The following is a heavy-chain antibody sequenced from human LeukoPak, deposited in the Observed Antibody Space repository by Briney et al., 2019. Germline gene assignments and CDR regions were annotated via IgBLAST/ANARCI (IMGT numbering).Heavy chain of an antibody. CDR2: INYRGDT. CDR3: ARAGADPLLGFDS. CDR1: SGSISSNNHY. D-gene: IGHD4/OR15-4a*01. Sequence: SETLSLTCTVPSGSISSNNHYWGWIRQPHGKGLEWLGSINYRGDTDYNPSLKSRVTISVDPSKNQFSLQLNSVTPEDTAVYYCARAGADPLLGFDSWGQGTLVTVSS. V-gene: IGHV4-39*07. J-gene: IGHJ4*02.